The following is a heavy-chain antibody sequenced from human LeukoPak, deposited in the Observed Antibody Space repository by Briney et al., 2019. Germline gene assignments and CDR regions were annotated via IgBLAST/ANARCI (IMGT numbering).Heavy chain of an antibody. CDR2: FDPEDGET. CDR1: GYTLTELS. V-gene: IGHV1-24*01. Sequence: ASVKVSGKVSGYTLTELSMHWVRQAPGKGLEWMGGFDPEDGETIYAQKFQGRVTMTEDTSTDTAYMELSSLRSEDTAVYYCATDLSFIAVAGTGWFGPWGQGTLVTVSS. D-gene: IGHD6-19*01. J-gene: IGHJ5*02. CDR3: ATDLSFIAVAGTGWFGP.